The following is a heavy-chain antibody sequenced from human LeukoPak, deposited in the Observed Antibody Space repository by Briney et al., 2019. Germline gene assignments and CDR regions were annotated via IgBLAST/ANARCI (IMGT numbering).Heavy chain of an antibody. V-gene: IGHV3-53*01. CDR3: ARATNGWYSWSTPFYY. CDR2: IYSGGST. D-gene: IGHD6-19*01. J-gene: IGHJ4*02. Sequence: PGGSLTLSCALSGLTVSSNYMSWVRQAPGEGLEWVSVIYSGGSTYFAGSVKGRFTIPRKHSKDPPYFQMNSLKAEDSAVYYCARATNGWYSWSTPFYYWGQGTLVTVSA. CDR1: GLTVSSNY.